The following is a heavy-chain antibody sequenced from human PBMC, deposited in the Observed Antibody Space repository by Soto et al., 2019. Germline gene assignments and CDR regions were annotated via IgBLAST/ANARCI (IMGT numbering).Heavy chain of an antibody. J-gene: IGHJ4*02. V-gene: IGHV3-7*03. D-gene: IGHD7-27*01. CDR2: INKDGSQK. CDR3: VRELGLAY. Sequence: GGSLRLSCAASGFTLSNYWMTWVRQAPGKGLEWVANINKDGSQKNYVDSVKGRFTIARDNGQNSLSLQINSLRVEDTAVYYCVRELGLAYWGQGALVTVYS. CDR1: GFTLSNYW.